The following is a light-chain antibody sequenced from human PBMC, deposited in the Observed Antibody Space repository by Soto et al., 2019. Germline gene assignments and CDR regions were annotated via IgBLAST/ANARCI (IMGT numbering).Light chain of an antibody. CDR1: SSNIGAGYN. CDR3: QSYDRSLSGGL. J-gene: IGLJ3*02. Sequence: QSVLTQPPSVSGAPGQRVTISCTGSSSNIGAGYNVHWYQQVPGTAPKLLIYGDSNRPSGVPDRFSGSKSGTSASLAITGLQAEDEADYYCQSYDRSLSGGLFGGGTKLTVL. V-gene: IGLV1-40*01. CDR2: GDS.